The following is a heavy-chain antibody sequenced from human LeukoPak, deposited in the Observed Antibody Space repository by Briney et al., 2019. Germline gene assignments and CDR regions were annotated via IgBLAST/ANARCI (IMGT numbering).Heavy chain of an antibody. Sequence: GGSLRLSCAASGFTFSSYGMHWVRQAPGKGLEWVAFIRYDGSNKYYADSVKGRFTISRDNSKKTLYLQMNSLRSEDTAVYYCARGYCSGGSCQYFDYWGQGTLVTVSS. V-gene: IGHV3-30*02. CDR3: ARGYCSGGSCQYFDY. J-gene: IGHJ4*02. CDR2: IRYDGSNK. D-gene: IGHD2-15*01. CDR1: GFTFSSYG.